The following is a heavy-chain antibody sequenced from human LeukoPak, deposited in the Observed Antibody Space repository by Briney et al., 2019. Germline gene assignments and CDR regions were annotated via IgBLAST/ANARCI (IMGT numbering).Heavy chain of an antibody. J-gene: IGHJ6*02. Sequence: PGRSLRLSCAASGFTFSSYGMHWVRQAPGKGLEWVAVISYDGSNKYYADSVKGRFTISRDSSKNTLYLQMNSLRAEDTAVYYCAKDPTIFGVVMSGMDVWGQGTTVTVSS. CDR1: GFTFSSYG. V-gene: IGHV3-30*18. CDR3: AKDPTIFGVVMSGMDV. D-gene: IGHD3-3*01. CDR2: ISYDGSNK.